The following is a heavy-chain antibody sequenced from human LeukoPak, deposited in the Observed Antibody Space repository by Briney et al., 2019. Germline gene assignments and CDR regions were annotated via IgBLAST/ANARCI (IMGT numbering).Heavy chain of an antibody. CDR2: ISHDGSNK. Sequence: PGRSLRLSCAASGFTFSSYAMHWVRQAPGKGLEWVAVISHDGSNKYYADSVKGRFTISRDNSKNTLYLQMNSLRAEDTAVYYCARDLSNSGYDAPDDYWGQGTLVTVSS. V-gene: IGHV3-30-3*01. CDR3: ARDLSNSGYDAPDDY. D-gene: IGHD5-12*01. CDR1: GFTFSSYA. J-gene: IGHJ4*02.